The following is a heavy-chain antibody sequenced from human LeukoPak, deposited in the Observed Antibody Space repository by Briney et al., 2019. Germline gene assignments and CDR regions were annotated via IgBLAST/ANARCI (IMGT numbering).Heavy chain of an antibody. CDR1: GGSISSSNW. D-gene: IGHD3-22*01. CDR2: IYHSGST. Sequence: SGTLSLTCAVSGGSISSSNWWSWVRQPPGKGLEWIGEIYHSGSTNYNPSLKSRVTISVDKSKNQFSLKLSSVTAADTAVYYCARVPIVVATYYFDYWGQGTPVTVSS. V-gene: IGHV4-4*02. J-gene: IGHJ4*02. CDR3: ARVPIVVATYYFDY.